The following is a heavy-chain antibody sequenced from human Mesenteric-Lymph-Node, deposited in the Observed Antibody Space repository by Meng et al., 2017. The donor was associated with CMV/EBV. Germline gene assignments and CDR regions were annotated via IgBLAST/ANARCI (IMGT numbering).Heavy chain of an antibody. V-gene: IGHV6-1*01. J-gene: IGHJ5*02. CDR3: ARVGSWDYYDSSPGT. CDR1: GDSVSTYNSA. CDR2: TYYRSKWYN. D-gene: IGHD3-22*01. Sequence: SQTLSLTCAISGDSVSTYNSAWNWIRQSPSRGLEWLGRTYYRSKWYNNYAVSVKSRITINSDTSKNQFSLQLNSVTAEDTAVYYCARVGSWDYYDSSPGTWGQGTLVTVSS.